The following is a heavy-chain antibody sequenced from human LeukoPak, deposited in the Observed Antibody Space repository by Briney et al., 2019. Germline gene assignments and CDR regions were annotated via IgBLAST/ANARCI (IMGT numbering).Heavy chain of an antibody. CDR3: ARDQIPGRGSSGYSHFDY. CDR2: IKQDGSEK. Sequence: GGSLRLSCAASGFTFSSYWMSWVRQAPGKGLEWVANIKQDGSEKYYVDSVKGRFTISRDNAKNSLYLQMNSLRAEDTAVYYCARDQIPGRGSSGYSHFDYWGQGTLVTVSS. D-gene: IGHD3-22*01. CDR1: GFTFSSYW. V-gene: IGHV3-7*03. J-gene: IGHJ4*02.